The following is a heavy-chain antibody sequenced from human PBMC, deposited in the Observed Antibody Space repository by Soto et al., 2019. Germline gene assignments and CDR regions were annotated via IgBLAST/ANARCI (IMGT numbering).Heavy chain of an antibody. CDR1: GHTLINYY. Sequence: QVQLVQSGAEVKKPGASVKVSCKTSGHTLINYYMHWVRQAPGQGLDWLGKIDPSGNGTSYAERLQGRITLTSDTSTKSVYVELSSLRSEDTAIYYCAINYYDSSGYLYGGQGTLVTVSS. D-gene: IGHD3-22*01. CDR2: IDPSGNGT. V-gene: IGHV1-46*01. CDR3: AINYYDSSGYLY. J-gene: IGHJ4*02.